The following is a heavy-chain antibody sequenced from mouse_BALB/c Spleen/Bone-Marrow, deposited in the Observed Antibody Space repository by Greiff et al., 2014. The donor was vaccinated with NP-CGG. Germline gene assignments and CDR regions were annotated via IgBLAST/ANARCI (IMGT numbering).Heavy chain of an antibody. CDR1: GYAFTSYN. CDR3: ARRVYYDYYAMDY. V-gene: IGHV1S135*01. D-gene: IGHD1-1*01. J-gene: IGHJ4*01. Sequence: VQLQQSGPELVKPGALVKVSCKASGYAFTSYNMYWVKQSHGKSLEWIGYIDPYSGGTSYNQKFKGKATLTVDKSSSTAYMHLNSLTSEDSAVYYCARRVYYDYYAMDYWGQGTSVTVSS. CDR2: IDPYSGGT.